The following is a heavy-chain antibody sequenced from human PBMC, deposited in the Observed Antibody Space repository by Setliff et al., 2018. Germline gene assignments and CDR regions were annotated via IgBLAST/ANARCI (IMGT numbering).Heavy chain of an antibody. Sequence: LSLTCVVSGYSISSGYYWGWIRQAPGKGLEWIASIYRSGSTYYNPSLKSRVTISVDTSKNQFPLKLSSVTASDTAVYYCARQLCSSGYCYATTFDYWGQGTRVTVSS. CDR1: GYSISSGYY. D-gene: IGHD3-22*01. CDR2: IYRSGST. V-gene: IGHV4-38-2*01. CDR3: ARQLCSSGYCYATTFDY. J-gene: IGHJ4*02.